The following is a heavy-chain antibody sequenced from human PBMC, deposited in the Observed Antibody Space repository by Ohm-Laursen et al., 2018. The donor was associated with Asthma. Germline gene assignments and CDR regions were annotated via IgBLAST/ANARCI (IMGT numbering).Heavy chain of an antibody. J-gene: IGHJ4*02. Sequence: GASVKVSCKSLGGTLGTSVIGWVRQAPGQGLEWMGWISAYNGNTNYAQKLQGRVTMTTDTSTSTAYMELRSLRSDDTAVYYCARGFLPTVVTPLWAYWGQGTLVTVSS. CDR2: ISAYNGNT. CDR1: GGTLGTSV. D-gene: IGHD4-23*01. CDR3: ARGFLPTVVTPLWAY. V-gene: IGHV1-18*01.